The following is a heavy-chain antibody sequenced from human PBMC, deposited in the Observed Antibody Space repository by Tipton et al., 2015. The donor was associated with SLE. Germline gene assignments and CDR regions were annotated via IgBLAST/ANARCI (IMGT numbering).Heavy chain of an antibody. CDR1: GGSISSHY. J-gene: IGHJ3*02. CDR2: IYYSGST. D-gene: IGHD2-21*01. Sequence: TLSLTCTVSGGSISSHYWSWIRQPPGKGLEWIGYIYYSGSTYYNPSLKSRVTISVDTSKNQFSLKLSSVTAADTAVYYCARGYCGGDCYSLAFDIWGQGTMVTVSS. CDR3: ARGYCGGDCYSLAFDI. V-gene: IGHV4-59*08.